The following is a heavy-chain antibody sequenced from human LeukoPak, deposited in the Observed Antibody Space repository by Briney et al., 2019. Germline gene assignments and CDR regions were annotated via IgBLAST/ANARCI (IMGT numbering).Heavy chain of an antibody. J-gene: IGHJ4*02. D-gene: IGHD6-19*01. CDR3: ARDVYSSGWYGDGYFDY. CDR2: IIPIFGTA. Sequence: SVKVSCTASGGTFSSYAISWVRQAPGQGLEWMGGIIPIFGTANYAQKFQGRVTITTDKSTSTAYMELRSLRSDDTAVYYCARDVYSSGWYGDGYFDYWGQGTLVTVSS. V-gene: IGHV1-69*05. CDR1: GGTFSSYA.